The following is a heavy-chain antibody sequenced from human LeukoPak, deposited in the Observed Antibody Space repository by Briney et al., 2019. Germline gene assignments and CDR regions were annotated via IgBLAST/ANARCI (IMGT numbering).Heavy chain of an antibody. V-gene: IGHV1-18*01. CDR2: ISAYNGNT. CDR3: ARREYSYGIFDY. CDR1: GYTFSSYG. J-gene: IGHJ4*02. D-gene: IGHD5-18*01. Sequence: ASVKVSSKASGYTFSSYGVSWVRQAPGQGLEWMGWISAYNGNTNYAQKLQGRVTMTTDTSTSTAYMELRSLRSDDTAVYYCARREYSYGIFDYWGQGTLVTVSS.